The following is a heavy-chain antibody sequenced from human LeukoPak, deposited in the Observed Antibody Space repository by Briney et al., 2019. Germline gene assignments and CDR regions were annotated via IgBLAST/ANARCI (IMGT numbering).Heavy chain of an antibody. CDR2: IRYDGSNK. CDR1: GFTFSSYG. D-gene: IGHD2-15*01. J-gene: IGHJ4*02. Sequence: GGSLRLSCAASGFTFSSYGMHWVRQAPGKGLEWVAFIRYDGSNKYYADSVKGRFTISRDTSRSTLYLQMNSLRAEDAAVYYCAKAPVTSCRGAFCYPFDYWGQGTLVTVSP. CDR3: AKAPVTSCRGAFCYPFDY. V-gene: IGHV3-30*02.